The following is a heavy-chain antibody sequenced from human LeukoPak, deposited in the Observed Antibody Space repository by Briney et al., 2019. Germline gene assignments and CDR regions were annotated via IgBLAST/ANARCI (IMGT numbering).Heavy chain of an antibody. J-gene: IGHJ3*02. V-gene: IGHV3-30*02. CDR1: RFTFSSYG. CDR2: IRYDGSNK. Sequence: GGSLRLSCAASRFTFSSYGMHWVRQVPGKGLEWVAFIRYDGSNKYYADSVKGRFTISRDNSKNTLYLQMNSLRAEDTAVYYCAKGGDDILTGYPYAFDIWGQGTMVTVSS. CDR3: AKGGDDILTGYPYAFDI. D-gene: IGHD3-9*01.